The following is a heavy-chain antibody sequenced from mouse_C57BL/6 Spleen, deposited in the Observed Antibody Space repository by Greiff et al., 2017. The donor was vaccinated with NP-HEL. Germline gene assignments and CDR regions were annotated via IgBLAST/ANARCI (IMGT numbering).Heavy chain of an antibody. CDR3: AVIYYGNYLDY. CDR1: GYTFTSYW. V-gene: IGHV1-7*01. D-gene: IGHD2-1*01. CDR2: INPSSGYT. J-gene: IGHJ2*01. Sequence: QVQLKQSGAELAKPGASVKLSCKASGYTFTSYWMHWVKQRPGQGLEWIGYINPSSGYTKYNQKFKDKATLTADKSSSTAYMQLSSLTYEDSAVYYCAVIYYGNYLDYWGQGTTLTVSS.